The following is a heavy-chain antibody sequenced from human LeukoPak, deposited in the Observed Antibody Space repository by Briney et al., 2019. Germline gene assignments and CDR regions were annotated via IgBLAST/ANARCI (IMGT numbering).Heavy chain of an antibody. CDR1: GGTFSSYA. J-gene: IGHJ4*02. Sequence: GASVKVSCKASGGTFSSYAISWVRQAPGQGLEWMGGIIPIFGTANYAQKFQGGVTITADESTSTAYMELSSLRSEDTAVYYCAREPHQNYDTLTGYYNVDYFDYWGQGTLVTVSS. D-gene: IGHD3-9*01. V-gene: IGHV1-69*13. CDR2: IIPIFGTA. CDR3: AREPHQNYDTLTGYYNVDYFDY.